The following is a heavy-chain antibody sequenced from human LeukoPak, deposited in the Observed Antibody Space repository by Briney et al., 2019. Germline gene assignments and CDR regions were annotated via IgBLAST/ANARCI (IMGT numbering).Heavy chain of an antibody. J-gene: IGHJ4*02. CDR1: GFTFSDYY. CDR3: ARDRNYYDSSGYGY. D-gene: IGHD3-22*01. Sequence: PGGSLRLSCAAPGFTFSDYYMSWIRQAPGKGLEWVSYISSSGSTIYYADSVKGRFTISRDNAKNSLYLKMNSLRAEATAVYYCARDRNYYDSSGYGYWGQGTLVTVSS. V-gene: IGHV3-11*01. CDR2: ISSSGSTI.